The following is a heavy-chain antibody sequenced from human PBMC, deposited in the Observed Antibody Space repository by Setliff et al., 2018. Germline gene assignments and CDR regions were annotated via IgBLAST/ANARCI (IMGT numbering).Heavy chain of an antibody. Sequence: GGSLRLSCVASGFTFTDYAMSWVRQAPGKGLEWVSTIYRGDRSTFYADSVQGRFIIFRDGSKNTLYLQMDSLRGEDTAVYYCAKPRLELRWGFEYWGQGTPVTVLL. CDR2: IYRGDRST. J-gene: IGHJ4*02. V-gene: IGHV3-23*03. CDR1: GFTFTDYA. D-gene: IGHD1-7*01. CDR3: AKPRLELRWGFEY.